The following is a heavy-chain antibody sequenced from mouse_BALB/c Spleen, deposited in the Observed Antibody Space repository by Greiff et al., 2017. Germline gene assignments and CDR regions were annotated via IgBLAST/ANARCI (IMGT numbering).Heavy chain of an antibody. CDR2: IWAGGST. D-gene: IGHD2-10*02. V-gene: IGHV2-9*02. CDR3: AREGYGNSPWFAY. J-gene: IGHJ3*01. CDR1: GFSLTSYG. Sequence: QVQLQQSGPGLVAPSQSLSITCTVSGFSLTSYGVHWVRQPPGKGLEWLGVIWAGGSTNYNSALMSRLSISKDNSKSQVFLKMNSLQTDDTAMYYCAREGYGNSPWFAYWGQGTLVTVSA.